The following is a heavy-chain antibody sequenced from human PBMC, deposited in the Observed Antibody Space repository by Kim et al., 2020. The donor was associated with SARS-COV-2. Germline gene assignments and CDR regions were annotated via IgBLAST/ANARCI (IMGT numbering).Heavy chain of an antibody. V-gene: IGHV3-23*01. CDR2: ISGSGGST. CDR1: GFTFSSYA. J-gene: IGHJ4*02. CDR3: AKDQDSGYDYAADY. D-gene: IGHD5-12*01. Sequence: GGSLRRSCAASGFTFSSYAMSWVRQAPGKGLEWGSAISGSGGSTYYADSVKGRFTISRDNSKNTLYLQMNSLRAEDTAVYYCAKDQDSGYDYAADYWGQGTLVTVSS.